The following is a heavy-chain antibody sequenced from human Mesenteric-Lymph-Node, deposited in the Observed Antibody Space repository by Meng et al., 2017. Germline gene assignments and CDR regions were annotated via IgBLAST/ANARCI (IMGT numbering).Heavy chain of an antibody. CDR1: GASISSSDYN. Sequence: QWHLNEPAPGLSQPSTSLSSTCTVSGASISSSDYNWSCNRQPPGKGLEWIRYIYNSGSTTYTPSLKSRVTISVDKSKNQFSLKLSSVTAADTAVYYCTTLYGDSISWGQGTLVTVSS. CDR3: TTLYGDSIS. V-gene: IGHV4-30-4*03. J-gene: IGHJ4*02. D-gene: IGHD4-17*01. CDR2: IYNSGST.